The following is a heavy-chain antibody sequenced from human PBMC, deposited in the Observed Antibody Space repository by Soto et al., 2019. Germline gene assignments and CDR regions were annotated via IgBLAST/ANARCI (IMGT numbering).Heavy chain of an antibody. CDR2: IYSGGST. V-gene: IGHV3-53*01. D-gene: IGHD2-2*02. Sequence: EVQLVESGGGLIQPGGSLRLSCAASGFTVSSNYMSWVSQAPGKGLEWVSVIYSGGSTYDADSVKGRFTISRDNSKNTMYLQMNSLRAEDKDVYYCARYRFERDGDSVVVPAAIRYYYYYGMDVWGKGTTVTVSS. J-gene: IGHJ6*04. CDR3: ARYRFERDGDSVVVPAAIRYYYYYGMDV. CDR1: GFTVSSNY.